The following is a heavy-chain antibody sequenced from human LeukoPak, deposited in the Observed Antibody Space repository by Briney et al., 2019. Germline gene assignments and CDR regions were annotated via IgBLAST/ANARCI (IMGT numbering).Heavy chain of an antibody. Sequence: ASVRVSCRVSGYTLTELSMHWVRQAPGKGLEWMGGFDPEDGETIYAQKFQGRVTMTEDTSTDTAYMELSSLRSEDTAVYYCATFRITMIVVVEACDIWGQGTMVTVSS. CDR3: ATFRITMIVVVEACDI. D-gene: IGHD3-22*01. CDR1: GYTLTELS. CDR2: FDPEDGET. V-gene: IGHV1-24*01. J-gene: IGHJ3*02.